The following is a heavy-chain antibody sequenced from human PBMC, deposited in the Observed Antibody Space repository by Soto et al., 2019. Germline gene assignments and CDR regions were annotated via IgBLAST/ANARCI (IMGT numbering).Heavy chain of an antibody. Sequence: PGESLKISCKGSGYSFTSYWIGWVRQMPAKGLEWMGIIYPGDSDTRYSPSFQGQVTISADKSISTAYLQWSSLKASDTAMYYCASLLNYYVSPDAFDIWGQGKMVTVSS. CDR2: IYPGDSDT. D-gene: IGHD3-22*01. V-gene: IGHV5-51*01. CDR1: GYSFTSYW. J-gene: IGHJ3*02. CDR3: ASLLNYYVSPDAFDI.